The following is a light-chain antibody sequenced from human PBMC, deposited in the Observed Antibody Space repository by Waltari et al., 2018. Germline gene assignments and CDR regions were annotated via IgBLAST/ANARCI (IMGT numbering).Light chain of an antibody. Sequence: QSALTQPPSAPGSPGQSVTISCTGTSSDVGGYKDVSWYQQHPGNAPKLIIYEVNNRSAWVPDRFSGSKSGHTASLTAAWLQPADAAVYYCNSYDAGNYLGLFGTGPKVTV. CDR1: SSDVGGYKD. V-gene: IGLV2-8*01. J-gene: IGLJ1*01. CDR2: EVN. CDR3: NSYDAGNYLGL.